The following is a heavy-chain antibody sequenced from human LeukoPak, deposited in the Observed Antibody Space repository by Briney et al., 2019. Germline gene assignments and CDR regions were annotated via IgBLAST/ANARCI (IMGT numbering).Heavy chain of an antibody. CDR3: ARDVTGYPNWFDS. D-gene: IGHD3-9*01. CDR1: GFTVSSNY. Sequence: GGSLRLSCAASGFTVSSNYMNWVRQAPGKGLEWVSAISGSGGSTYYADSVRGRFTISRDNSKNTLYLQMNSLRAEDTAVYYCARDVTGYPNWFDSWGQGTLVTVSS. V-gene: IGHV3-23*01. J-gene: IGHJ5*01. CDR2: ISGSGGST.